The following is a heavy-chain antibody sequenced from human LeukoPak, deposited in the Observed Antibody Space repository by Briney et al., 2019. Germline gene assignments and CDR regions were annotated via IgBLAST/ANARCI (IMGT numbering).Heavy chain of an antibody. CDR2: IYYSGST. J-gene: IGHJ6*03. Sequence: RSSETLSLTCTVSGGSISSSSYYWGWIRQPPGKGLEWIGSIYYSGSTYYNPSLKSRVTISVDTAKNQFSLKLSSVTAADTAVYYCARQKIQLWFFEGKYYYYYYMDVWGKGTTVTISS. CDR1: GGSISSSSYY. CDR3: ARQKIQLWFFEGKYYYYYYMDV. V-gene: IGHV4-39*01. D-gene: IGHD5-18*01.